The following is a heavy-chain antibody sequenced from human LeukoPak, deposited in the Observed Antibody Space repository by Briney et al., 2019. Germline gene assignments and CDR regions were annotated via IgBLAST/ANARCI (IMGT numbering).Heavy chain of an antibody. CDR2: ISGSGGST. J-gene: IGHJ6*03. CDR1: GFTFSSYA. V-gene: IGHV3-23*01. Sequence: PGGSLRLSCAASGFTFSSYAMSRVRQAPGKGLEWVSAISGSGGSTYYADSVKGRFTISRDNSKNTLYLQMNSLRAEDTAVYYCARAMYCSSTSCYKRGVGYYYYMDVWGKGTTISVSS. D-gene: IGHD2-2*02. CDR3: ARAMYCSSTSCYKRGVGYYYYMDV.